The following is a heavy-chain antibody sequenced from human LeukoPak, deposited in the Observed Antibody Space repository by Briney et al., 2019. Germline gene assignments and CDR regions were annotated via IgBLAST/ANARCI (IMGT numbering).Heavy chain of an antibody. J-gene: IGHJ4*02. Sequence: GGSLRLSCAASGFMFSSNWMSWVRLAPGKGLEWVANIKEDGTETYYVDSVKGRFTISRDNAKNSLYLQMNSLRVEDTAVYYCAKEGRSLQTYWGQGTLVAVSS. CDR3: AKEGRSLQTY. V-gene: IGHV3-7*03. CDR2: IKEDGTET. CDR1: GFMFSSNW. D-gene: IGHD5-24*01.